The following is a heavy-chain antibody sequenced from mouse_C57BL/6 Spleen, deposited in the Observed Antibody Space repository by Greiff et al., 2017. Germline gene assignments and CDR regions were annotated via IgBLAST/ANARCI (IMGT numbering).Heavy chain of an antibody. CDR3: ARWGYGSSYRFAY. D-gene: IGHD1-1*01. Sequence: QVQLQQSGTELVKPGASVKLSCKASGYTFTSYWMHWVKQRPGQGLEWIGNINPSNGGTNYNEKFKSKATLTVDKSSSTAYMQLSSLTSEDSAVYYCARWGYGSSYRFAYWGQGTLVTVSA. CDR1: GYTFTSYW. CDR2: INPSNGGT. J-gene: IGHJ3*01. V-gene: IGHV1-53*01.